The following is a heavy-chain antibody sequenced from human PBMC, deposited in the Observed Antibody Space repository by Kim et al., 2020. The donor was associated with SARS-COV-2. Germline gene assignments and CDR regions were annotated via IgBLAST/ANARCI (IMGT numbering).Heavy chain of an antibody. D-gene: IGHD3-10*01. V-gene: IGHV3-33*03. CDR2: IWYSGSNK. J-gene: IGHJ4*02. Sequence: GGSLRLSCAASGFTFSSYAMNWVRQAPGKGLEWVAAIWYSGSNKYYADSVKGRFTISRDKSKNTLYLQMNSLRAEDTAVYYCAKTGAGGNYFDFWGQGTLVTVSS. CDR3: AKTGAGGNYFDF. CDR1: GFTFSSYA.